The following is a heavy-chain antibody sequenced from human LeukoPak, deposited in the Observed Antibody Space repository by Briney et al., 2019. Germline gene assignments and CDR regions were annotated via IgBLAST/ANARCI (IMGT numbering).Heavy chain of an antibody. V-gene: IGHV1-69*13. CDR2: IIPIFGTA. D-gene: IGHD3-22*01. Sequence: VKVSCKASGGTFSSYAISWVRQAPGQGLESMGRIIPIFGTANYAQKFQGRVTITTDESTSTAYMELSSVRSEDTAVYYCARDDYYDSSGYYYLNAFDIWGQGTMVTVSS. CDR1: GGTFSSYA. J-gene: IGHJ3*02. CDR3: ARDDYYDSSGYYYLNAFDI.